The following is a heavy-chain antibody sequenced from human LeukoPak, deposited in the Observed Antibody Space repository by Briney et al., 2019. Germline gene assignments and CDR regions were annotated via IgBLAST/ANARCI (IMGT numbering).Heavy chain of an antibody. D-gene: IGHD3-10*01. Sequence: GQSLRLSCAASGFTFSRYWMHWVRQAPGEGLVWVSRIDEHGTTIDYADSVRDRFTISRDNAKNTLYLHMNSLRAEDTAMYYCARDVGGAGSHWGQGSLVTVSS. CDR2: IDEHGTTI. V-gene: IGHV3-74*01. CDR3: ARDVGGAGSH. J-gene: IGHJ4*02. CDR1: GFTFSRYW.